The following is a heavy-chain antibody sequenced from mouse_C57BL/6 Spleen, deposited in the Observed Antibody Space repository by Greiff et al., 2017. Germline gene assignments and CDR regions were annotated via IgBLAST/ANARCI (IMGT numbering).Heavy chain of an antibody. CDR1: GFSLTSYA. Sequence: VMLVESGPGLVAPSQSLSITCTVSGFSLTSYAISWVRQPPGKGLEWLGVIWTGGGTNYNSALKSRLSISKDNSKSQVFLKMNSLQTDDTAGYYCARATVVPYWYFDVWGTGTTVTVSS. D-gene: IGHD1-1*01. CDR3: ARATVVPYWYFDV. CDR2: IWTGGGT. V-gene: IGHV2-9-1*01. J-gene: IGHJ1*03.